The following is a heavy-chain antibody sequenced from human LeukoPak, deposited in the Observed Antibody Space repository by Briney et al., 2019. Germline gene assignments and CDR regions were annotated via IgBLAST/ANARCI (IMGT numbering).Heavy chain of an antibody. CDR2: IEQDGTKK. J-gene: IGHJ4*02. V-gene: IGHV3-7*01. Sequence: GGSLRLSCAASGLTFSTHWMSWVRQAPEKGLEWVATIEQDGTKKYYVDSVKGRFTISRDNAKNSLYLQMNSLRADDAAVYYCVRDFDYWGQRILVTVSS. CDR1: GLTFSTHW. CDR3: VRDFDY.